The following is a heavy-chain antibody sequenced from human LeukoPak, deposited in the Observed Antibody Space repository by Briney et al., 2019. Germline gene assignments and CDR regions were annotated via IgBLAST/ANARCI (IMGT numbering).Heavy chain of an antibody. D-gene: IGHD3-16*02. CDR3: ARGEDYIWGSYRPY. CDR2: MNQDGSEE. Sequence: GGSLRLSCAASGFTFSTYWMSWVRQAPGKGLEWVANMNQDGSEENFVDSVKGRFTISRDNAKSSLYLQMNSLRAEDTAVYYCARGEDYIWGSYRPYWGQGTLVTVSS. V-gene: IGHV3-7*02. CDR1: GFTFSTYW. J-gene: IGHJ4*02.